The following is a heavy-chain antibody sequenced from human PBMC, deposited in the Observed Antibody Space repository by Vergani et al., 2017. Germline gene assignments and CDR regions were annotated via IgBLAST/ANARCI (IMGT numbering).Heavy chain of an antibody. J-gene: IGHJ6*03. D-gene: IGHD3-16*01. V-gene: IGHV4-59*01. CDR3: AREVWGNDYYYYYMDV. CDR2: IYYSGST. CDR1: GGSISLYY. Sequence: QVQLQESGPGLVKPSETLSLTCTVSGGSISLYYWSWIRQPPGKGLEWIGYIYYSGSTNYNPSLKSRVTISVDTSKNQFSLKLSSVTAADTAVYYCAREVWGNDYYYYYMDVWGK.